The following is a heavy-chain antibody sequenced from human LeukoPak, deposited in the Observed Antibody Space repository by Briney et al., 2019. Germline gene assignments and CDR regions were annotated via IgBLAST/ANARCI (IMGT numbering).Heavy chain of an antibody. Sequence: SETLSLTCTVSGGSISSHYWSWLRQPPGKGLEWIGYIYYSGSTNYNPSLKSRVTISVDTSKNQFSLKLSSVTAADTAVYYCARDQGGMFDFWGQGTLVTVSS. CDR2: IYYSGST. V-gene: IGHV4-59*11. D-gene: IGHD3-10*02. CDR3: ARDQGGMFDF. J-gene: IGHJ4*02. CDR1: GGSISSHY.